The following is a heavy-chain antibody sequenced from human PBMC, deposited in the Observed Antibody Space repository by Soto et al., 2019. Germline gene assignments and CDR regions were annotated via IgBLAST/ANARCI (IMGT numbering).Heavy chain of an antibody. V-gene: IGHV1-69*06. CDR3: ARGGALSTSWYWGDGLDS. D-gene: IGHD6-13*01. J-gene: IGHJ4*02. Sequence: GASVKVSCKASGYSFSSHAITWVRQAPGQGLEWMGGIIPVFGTPTYAQKFQGRLTISADKSTNTSSLELRSLRSEDTAVYYCARGGALSTSWYWGDGLDSWGQGTQVTSPQ. CDR1: GYSFSSHA. CDR2: IIPVFGTP.